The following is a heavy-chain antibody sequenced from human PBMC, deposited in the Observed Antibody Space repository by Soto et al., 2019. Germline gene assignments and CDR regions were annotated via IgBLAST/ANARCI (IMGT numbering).Heavy chain of an antibody. CDR1: GFIFGRYP. CDR3: ANYRLPTFGVL. J-gene: IGHJ4*02. CDR2: VTGGGDST. D-gene: IGHD3-3*01. Sequence: EVQLLESGGNLVQPGGSLRLSCAASGFIFGRYPMNWVRQAPGKGPEWVSSVTGGGDSTFYADSVKGRFTISRDNSRNTLFLQMKDLRAEDTAIYYCANYRLPTFGVLWGQGTLVTVSS. V-gene: IGHV3-23*01.